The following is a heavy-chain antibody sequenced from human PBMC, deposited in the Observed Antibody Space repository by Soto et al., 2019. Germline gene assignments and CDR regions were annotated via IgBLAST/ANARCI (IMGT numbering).Heavy chain of an antibody. J-gene: IGHJ6*03. V-gene: IGHV3-9*01. CDR2: ISWNSGSI. Sequence: EVQLVESGGGLVQPGRSLRLSCAASGFTFDDYAMHWVRQAPGKGLEWVSGISWNSGSIGYADSVKGRFTISRDNAKNSLYLQMNRLRAEDTALYYCAKDTHPNYYYYYMDVWGKGTTVTVSS. CDR3: AKDTHPNYYYYYMDV. CDR1: GFTFDDYA.